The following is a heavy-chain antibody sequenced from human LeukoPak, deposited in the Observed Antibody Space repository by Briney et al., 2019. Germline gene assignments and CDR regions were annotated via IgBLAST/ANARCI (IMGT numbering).Heavy chain of an antibody. V-gene: IGHV3-23*01. CDR2: ISGSGGTT. J-gene: IGHJ4*02. CDR3: AKRTPYSTGSYYFDY. Sequence: GGSLRLSCEVSGFTFSSYAMSWVRQAPGKGLEWVSAISGSGGTTNYADSVKGRLTISRDNSQNTLYLQMNSLRAEDTAVYYCAKRTPYSTGSYYFDYWGQGTLVTVSS. D-gene: IGHD2-8*02. CDR1: GFTFSSYA.